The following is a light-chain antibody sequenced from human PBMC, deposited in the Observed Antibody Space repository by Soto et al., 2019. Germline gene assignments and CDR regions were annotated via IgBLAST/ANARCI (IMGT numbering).Light chain of an antibody. CDR1: HSVTSDY. J-gene: IGKJ5*01. CDR3: QQYTGPPTT. V-gene: IGKV3-20*01. CDR2: GAS. Sequence: IILTQSPDTLSLSPGERATLSCRASHSVTSDYLAWYQQKPGQAPRLLIYGASTRAAGIPDRFSGSGSGTDFTLTITRLEPEDSAVYFCQQYTGPPTTFGQGTRLEI.